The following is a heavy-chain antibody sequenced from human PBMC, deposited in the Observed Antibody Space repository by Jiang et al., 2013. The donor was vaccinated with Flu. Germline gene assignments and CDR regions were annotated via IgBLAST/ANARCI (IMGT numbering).Heavy chain of an antibody. CDR3: TRVIGETGSTGAFDF. V-gene: IGHV1-69*01. J-gene: IGHJ3*01. D-gene: IGHD1-7*01. Sequence: SGAEVKKSGSSVKVSCKASEGTFSSYAVSWVRQAPGQGLEWMGGIIPILGTANYAQKFQGRVTFTADESTSTVYMELSSVRSEDTAVYYCTRVIGETGSTGAFDFWGQGTMVTVSA. CDR2: IIPILGTA. CDR1: EGTFSSYA.